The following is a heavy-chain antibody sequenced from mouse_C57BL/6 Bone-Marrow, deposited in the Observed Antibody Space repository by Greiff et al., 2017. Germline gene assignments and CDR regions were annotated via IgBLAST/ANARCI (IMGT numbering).Heavy chain of an antibody. CDR3: ARSNDGSFAWFAY. D-gene: IGHD1-1*01. V-gene: IGHV1-80*01. Sequence: QVQLQQSGAELVKPGASVKISCKASGYAFSSYWMNWVKQRPGKGLEWIGQIYPGDGDTNYNGKFKGKATLTADKSSSTAYMQLSSLTSEDSAVYFCARSNDGSFAWFAYWGQGTLVTVSA. J-gene: IGHJ3*01. CDR1: GYAFSSYW. CDR2: IYPGDGDT.